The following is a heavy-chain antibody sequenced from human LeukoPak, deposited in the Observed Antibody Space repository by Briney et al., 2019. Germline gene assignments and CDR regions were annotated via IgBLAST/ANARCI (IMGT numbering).Heavy chain of an antibody. Sequence: SETLSLTCTVSGGSISNYYWSWIRQPAGKGLEWIGRIYTSGSTNYNPSLKSRVTISVDKSKNQFSLKLSSVTAADTAVYYCARGNRLGYSYGLDYWGQGTLVTVSS. D-gene: IGHD5-18*01. CDR3: ARGNRLGYSYGLDY. CDR2: IYTSGST. V-gene: IGHV4-4*07. CDR1: GGSISNYY. J-gene: IGHJ4*02.